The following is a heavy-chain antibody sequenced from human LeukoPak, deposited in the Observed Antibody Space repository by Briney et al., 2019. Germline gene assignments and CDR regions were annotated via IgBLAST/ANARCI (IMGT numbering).Heavy chain of an antibody. CDR2: ISGSGSNT. CDR1: GFTFSSYG. D-gene: IGHD3-10*01. V-gene: IGHV3-23*01. Sequence: PGGTLRLSCAASGFTFSSYGMSWVRQAPGKGLEWVSAISGSGSNTKDADSVKGRFTISRDNSENKLFLQMNSLRAEDTAVYYCARGGFGPSDALDIWGQGTMVTVSS. CDR3: ARGGFGPSDALDI. J-gene: IGHJ3*02.